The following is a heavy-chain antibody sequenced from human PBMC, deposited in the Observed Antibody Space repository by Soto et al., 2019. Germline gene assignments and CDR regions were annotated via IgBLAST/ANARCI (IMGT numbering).Heavy chain of an antibody. V-gene: IGHV3-23*01. J-gene: IGHJ4*02. Sequence: PGGSLRLSCAASGFTFSSYAMSWVRQAPGKGLEWVSAISGSGGSTYYADSVKGRFTISRDNFKNTLYLQMNSLRAEDTAVYYCAKDSSSSWYGLVFSDSWGQGTQVTVSS. CDR2: ISGSGGST. CDR1: GFTFSSYA. D-gene: IGHD6-13*01. CDR3: AKDSSSSWYGLVFSDS.